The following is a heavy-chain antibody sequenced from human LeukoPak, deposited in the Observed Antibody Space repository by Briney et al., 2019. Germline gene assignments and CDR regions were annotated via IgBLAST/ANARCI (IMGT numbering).Heavy chain of an antibody. Sequence: SETLSLTCTVSGGSISSSSYYWGWIRQPPGKGLEWIGSIYYSGSTYYNPSLKSRVTISVDTSKNQFSLKLSSVTAADTAVYYCARPPSISSSWYHYFDHWGQGTLVTVSS. J-gene: IGHJ4*02. CDR1: GGSISSSSYY. D-gene: IGHD6-13*01. CDR2: IYYSGST. CDR3: ARPPSISSSWYHYFDH. V-gene: IGHV4-39*01.